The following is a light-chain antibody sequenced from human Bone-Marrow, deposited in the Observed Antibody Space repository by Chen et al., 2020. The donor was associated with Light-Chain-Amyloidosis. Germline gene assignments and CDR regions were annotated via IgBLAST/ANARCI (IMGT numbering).Light chain of an antibody. CDR2: EVS. V-gene: IGLV2-14*01. CDR3: SSDTSTTTDVI. J-gene: IGLJ2*01. CDR1: SRDIGTFNY. Sequence: QSALTQPSSVSGSPGQSITISCTGTSRDIGTFNYVSWYQQHPGKAPQLIIFEVSNRPSGVSDRFSGSKSGNTASLTISGLQPGDEADFYCSSDTSTTTDVIFGGGTKLTVL.